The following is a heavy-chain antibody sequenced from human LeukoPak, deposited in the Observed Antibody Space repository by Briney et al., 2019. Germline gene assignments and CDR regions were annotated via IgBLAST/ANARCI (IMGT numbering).Heavy chain of an antibody. CDR2: INTDGSST. V-gene: IGHV3-74*03. D-gene: IGHD3-22*01. CDR1: GFTFSGHW. Sequence: GGSLRLSCAASGFTFSGHWMHWVRQAPGKGLVWVSGINTDGSSTTYVDSVKGRFTISRDNAKNTLYLQMNSLRAEDTAVYYCARGRSSGYSYYFDYWGQGTLVTVSS. J-gene: IGHJ4*02. CDR3: ARGRSSGYSYYFDY.